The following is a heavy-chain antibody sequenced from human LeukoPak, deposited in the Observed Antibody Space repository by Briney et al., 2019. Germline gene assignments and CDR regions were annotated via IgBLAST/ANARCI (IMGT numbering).Heavy chain of an antibody. D-gene: IGHD2-8*01. V-gene: IGHV4-61*09. CDR1: GGSISSGSYY. CDR3: ARGRVLMVYAIGSNFYFQH. CDR2: IYTSGST. Sequence: SSETLSLTCTVSGGSISSGSYYWSWIRQPAGKGLEWIGHIYTSGSTNYNPSLKSRVTISVDTSQNQFSLKLSSVTAADTAVYYCARGRVLMVYAIGSNFYFQHWGQGTLVTVSS. J-gene: IGHJ1*01.